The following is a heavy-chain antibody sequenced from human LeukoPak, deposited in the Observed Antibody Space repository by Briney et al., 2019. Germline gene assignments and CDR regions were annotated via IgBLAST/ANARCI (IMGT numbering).Heavy chain of an antibody. D-gene: IGHD1-1*01. J-gene: IGHJ6*02. V-gene: IGHV4-59*01. CDR3: ARDLLVGTGTTYYYYGMDV. Sequence: SETLSLTCTASGGSISSYYWSWIRQPPGKGLEWIGYIYYSGSTNYNPSLKSRVTISVDTSKNQFSLKLSSVTAADTAVYYCARDLLVGTGTTYYYYGMDVWGQGTTVTASS. CDR2: IYYSGST. CDR1: GGSISSYY.